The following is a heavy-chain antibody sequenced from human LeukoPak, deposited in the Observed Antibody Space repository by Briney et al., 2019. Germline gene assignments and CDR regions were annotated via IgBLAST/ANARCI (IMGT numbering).Heavy chain of an antibody. J-gene: IGHJ6*02. CDR2: IYYSGST. Sequence: SETLSLTCTVSGGSISSYYWSWIRQPPGKGLEWIGYIYYSGSTNYNPSLKSRVTISVDTSKNQFSLKLSSMTAADTAVYYCASAGDYYYGMDVWGQGTTVTVSS. V-gene: IGHV4-59*01. CDR1: GGSISSYY. D-gene: IGHD3-10*01. CDR3: ASAGDYYYGMDV.